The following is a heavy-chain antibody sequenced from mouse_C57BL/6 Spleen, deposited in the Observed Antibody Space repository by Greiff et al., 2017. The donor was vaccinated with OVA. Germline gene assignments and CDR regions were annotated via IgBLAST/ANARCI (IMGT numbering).Heavy chain of an antibody. V-gene: IGHV1-55*01. J-gene: IGHJ4*01. CDR3: ARYPYGYDAGYAMDY. D-gene: IGHD2-2*01. CDR1: GYTFTSYW. Sequence: QVQLQQPGAELVKPGASVKMSCKASGYTFTSYWITWVKQRPGQGLEWIGDIYPGSGSTNYNEKFKSKATLTVDTSSSTAYMQLSSLTSEDSAVYYCARYPYGYDAGYAMDYWGQGTSVTVSS. CDR2: IYPGSGST.